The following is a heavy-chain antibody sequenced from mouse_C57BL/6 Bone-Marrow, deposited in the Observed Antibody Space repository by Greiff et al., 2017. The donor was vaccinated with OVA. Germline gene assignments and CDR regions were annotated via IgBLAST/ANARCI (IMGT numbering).Heavy chain of an antibody. CDR1: GYTFTDYY. V-gene: IGHV1-26*01. Sequence: QLQQSGPELVKPGASVKISCKASGYTFTDYYMNWVKQSHGKSLEWIGDINPNNGGTSYNQKFKGKATLTVDKSSSTAYMDLRSLTSEDSAVYYCARDSRVYYFDYWGQGTTLTVSS. D-gene: IGHD3-1*01. J-gene: IGHJ2*01. CDR3: ARDSRVYYFDY. CDR2: INPNNGGT.